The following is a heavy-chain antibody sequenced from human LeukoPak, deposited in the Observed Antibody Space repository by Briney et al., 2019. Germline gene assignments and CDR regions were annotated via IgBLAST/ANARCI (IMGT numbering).Heavy chain of an antibody. V-gene: IGHV3-9*01. CDR2: ISWNSGSI. J-gene: IGHJ4*02. CDR3: AKDISGYSSSWYFDY. CDR1: GFTFDDYA. D-gene: IGHD6-13*01. Sequence: NPGRSLRLSCAASGFTFDDYAMHWVRQAPGKGLEWVSGISWNSGSIGYADSVKGRFTISRDNAKNSLYLQMNSLRAEDTASYYCAKDISGYSSSWYFDYWGQGTLVTVSS.